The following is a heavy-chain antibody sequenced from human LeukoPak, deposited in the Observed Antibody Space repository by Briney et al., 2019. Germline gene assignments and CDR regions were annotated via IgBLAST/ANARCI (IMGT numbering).Heavy chain of an antibody. CDR1: GFTFRSYL. Sequence: GGALRLSCAASGFTFRSYLMHGVRQARGRGLVGVSRISSDGSSTSYADSVKGRFTISRDNAKNTLYLQMNSLRAEDTAVYYCARDAPQTSPAHYYYMDVWGKGTTVTVSS. V-gene: IGHV3-74*01. CDR2: ISSDGSST. CDR3: ARDAPQTSPAHYYYMDV. J-gene: IGHJ6*03.